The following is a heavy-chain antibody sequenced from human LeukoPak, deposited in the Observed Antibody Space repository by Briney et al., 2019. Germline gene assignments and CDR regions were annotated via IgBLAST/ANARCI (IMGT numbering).Heavy chain of an antibody. V-gene: IGHV4-59*01. D-gene: IGHD5-24*01. CDR2: IYYSGST. Sequence: SETLSLTCTVSGGSISSYYWSWIRQPPGKGLEWIGNIYYSGSTNYNPSLKSRVTISVDTSKNQFSLKLSSVTAADTAVYYCARGRQMATIRWPYFDYWGQGTLVTVSS. CDR3: ARGRQMATIRWPYFDY. CDR1: GGSISSYY. J-gene: IGHJ4*02.